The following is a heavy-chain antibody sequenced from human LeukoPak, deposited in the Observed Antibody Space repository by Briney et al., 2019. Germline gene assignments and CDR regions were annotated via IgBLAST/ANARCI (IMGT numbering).Heavy chain of an antibody. J-gene: IGHJ4*02. CDR1: GGSISSGSYY. V-gene: IGHV4-61*02. D-gene: IGHD4-17*01. Sequence: SETLSLTCTVSGGSISSGSYYWSWIRQPAGKGLEWIGRIYTSGSTNYNPSLKSRVTMSVDTSKNQFSLKLSSVTAADTAVYYCARGPTTVTRAFDYWGQGTLVTVSS. CDR2: IYTSGST. CDR3: ARGPTTVTRAFDY.